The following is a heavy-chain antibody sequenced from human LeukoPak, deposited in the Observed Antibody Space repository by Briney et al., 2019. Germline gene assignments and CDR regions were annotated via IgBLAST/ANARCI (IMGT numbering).Heavy chain of an antibody. CDR2: IYYSGST. J-gene: IGHJ4*02. D-gene: IGHD3-22*01. Sequence: SETLSLTCTVSGGSVSNSLYYWGWIRQPPGKGLEWIGSIYYSGSTYYNPSLKSRLTISVDTSKNQFSLKLSSVTAADTAVYYCARDSSGYYPPYYFDYWGQGTLVTVSS. CDR1: GGSVSNSLYY. CDR3: ARDSSGYYPPYYFDY. V-gene: IGHV4-39*07.